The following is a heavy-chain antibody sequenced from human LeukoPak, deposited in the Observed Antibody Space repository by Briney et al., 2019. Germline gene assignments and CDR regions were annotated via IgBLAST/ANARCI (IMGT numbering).Heavy chain of an antibody. CDR2: IYSGGST. CDR1: GGSISSNY. D-gene: IGHD2-15*01. J-gene: IGHJ4*02. CDR3: ARDFCSAGSCYPDN. V-gene: IGHV3-66*01. Sequence: PSETLSLTCTVSGGSISSNYMSWVRKAPGKGLEWVSVIYSGGSTYYADSVKGRITISRDNSKNTLYLQMNSLRVEDTAVYYCARDFCSAGSCYPDNWGQGTLVTVSS.